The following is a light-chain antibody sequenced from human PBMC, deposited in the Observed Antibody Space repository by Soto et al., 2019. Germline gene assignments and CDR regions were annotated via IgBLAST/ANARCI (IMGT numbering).Light chain of an antibody. CDR1: SSDIGSYSF. V-gene: IGLV2-23*01. J-gene: IGLJ1*01. CDR2: EGS. Sequence: QSVLTQPASVSGPPGQSITLSCTGTSSDIGSYSFVSWYQQHPGKAPRLIIYEGSKRPSGVSNRFSASRSGNTASLTISGLQPEDEADYYCCSYALSSTYVFGTGTKVTVL. CDR3: CSYALSSTYV.